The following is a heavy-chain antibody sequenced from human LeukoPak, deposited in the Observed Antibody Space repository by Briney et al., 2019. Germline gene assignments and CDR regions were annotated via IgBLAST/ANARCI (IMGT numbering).Heavy chain of an antibody. CDR3: ARGTLWFGELSAYRD. Sequence: VSVKVSCKASGYTFTSYYMHWVRQAPGQGLEWMGIINPSGGSTSYAQKFQGRVTMTRDTSTSTVYMELSSLRSDDTAVYYCARGTLWFGELSAYRDWGQGTLVTVSS. CDR2: INPSGGST. J-gene: IGHJ4*02. V-gene: IGHV1-46*01. CDR1: GYTFTSYY. D-gene: IGHD3-10*01.